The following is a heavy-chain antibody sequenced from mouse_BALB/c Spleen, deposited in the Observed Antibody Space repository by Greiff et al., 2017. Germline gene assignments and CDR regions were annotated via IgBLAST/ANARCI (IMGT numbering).Heavy chain of an antibody. Sequence: EVQLQQSGAELVRSGASVKLSCTASGFNINDYYMHWVKQRPEQGLEWIGWIDPENGDTEYAPKFQGKATMTADTSSNTAYLQLSSLTSEDTAVYYCNAWGDGYGYWGQGTTLTVSS. J-gene: IGHJ2*01. CDR3: NAWGDGYGY. CDR2: IDPENGDT. CDR1: GFNINDYY. V-gene: IGHV14-4*02. D-gene: IGHD2-14*01.